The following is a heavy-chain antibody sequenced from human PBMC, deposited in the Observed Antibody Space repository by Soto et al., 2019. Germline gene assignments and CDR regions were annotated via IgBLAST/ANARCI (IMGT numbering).Heavy chain of an antibody. J-gene: IGHJ5*02. Sequence: SETLSLTCTVSGGSISSTSYFWAWVRQSPAKGLEWIGSINYRRTTFYIASLKSRATISIDTSKNQFSLRLNSMTAADTAVYYCARDYFDSSDYTTNWFDPWGQGTLVTVSS. D-gene: IGHD3-22*01. CDR1: GGSISSTSYF. CDR3: ARDYFDSSDYTTNWFDP. V-gene: IGHV4-39*01. CDR2: INYRRTT.